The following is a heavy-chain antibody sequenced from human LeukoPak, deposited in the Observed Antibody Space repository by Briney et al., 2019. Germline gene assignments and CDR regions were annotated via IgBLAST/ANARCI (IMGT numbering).Heavy chain of an antibody. D-gene: IGHD6-6*01. CDR3: ARGVYSSSSYYFDY. CDR1: GYTFTSYD. J-gene: IGHJ4*02. Sequence: ASVKVSYKASGYTFTSYDINWVRQATGQGLEWMGWMNPNSGNTGYAQKFQGRVTMTRNTSISTAYMELSSLRSEDTAVYYCARGVYSSSSYYFDYWGQGTLVTVSS. V-gene: IGHV1-8*01. CDR2: MNPNSGNT.